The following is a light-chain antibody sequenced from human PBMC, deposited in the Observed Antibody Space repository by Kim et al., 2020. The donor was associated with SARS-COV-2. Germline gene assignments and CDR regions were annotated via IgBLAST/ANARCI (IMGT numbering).Light chain of an antibody. J-gene: IGLJ1*01. CDR2: GNS. CDR1: SSNIGAGYD. V-gene: IGLV1-40*01. CDR3: QSYDSSLSGSGV. Sequence: QSVLTQPPSVSGAPGQRLTISCTGSSSNIGAGYDVHWYQQLPGTAPKLLIYGNSNRPSGVPDRFSGSKSGTSASLAITGLQAEDEADYYCQSYDSSLSGSGVFGTGTQLTVL.